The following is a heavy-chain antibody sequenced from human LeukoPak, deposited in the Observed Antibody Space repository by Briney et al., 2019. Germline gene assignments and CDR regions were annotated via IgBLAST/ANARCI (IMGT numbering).Heavy chain of an antibody. Sequence: GESLKISCKGSGYSFTSYWIGWVRQMPGKGLEWMGIIYPGDSDIRYSPSFQGQVTISADKSISTAYLQWSSLKASDTAMYYCARATPYYDILTGYYPGWFDPWGQGTLVTVSS. V-gene: IGHV5-51*01. CDR3: ARATPYYDILTGYYPGWFDP. CDR2: IYPGDSDI. D-gene: IGHD3-9*01. J-gene: IGHJ5*02. CDR1: GYSFTSYW.